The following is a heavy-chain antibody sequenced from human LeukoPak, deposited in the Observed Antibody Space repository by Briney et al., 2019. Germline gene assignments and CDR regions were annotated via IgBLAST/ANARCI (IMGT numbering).Heavy chain of an antibody. CDR3: ARGPGYCSGGSCWYFDP. J-gene: IGHJ5*02. CDR1: GGSISSSSYY. V-gene: IGHV4-39*07. CDR2: IYYSGST. D-gene: IGHD2-15*01. Sequence: SETLSLTCTVSGGSISSSSYYWGWIRQPPGKGLEWIGSIYYSGSTYYNPSLKSRVTISVDTSKNQFSLKLSSVTAADTAVYYCARGPGYCSGGSCWYFDPWGQGTLVTVSS.